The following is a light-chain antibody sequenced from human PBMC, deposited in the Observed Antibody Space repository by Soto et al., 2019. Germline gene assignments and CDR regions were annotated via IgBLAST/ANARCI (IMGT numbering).Light chain of an antibody. CDR2: DNS. V-gene: IGLV1-40*01. Sequence: QAVVTQPPSVSGAPGQRVTISCTGSSSNIGAGYDVHWYQHLPGTAPKLLIYDNSNRPSGVPDRFSGSKSGTSASLAITGLQVEDETDYYCQSYDSSLSGWVFGGGTKLTVL. CDR1: SSNIGAGYD. J-gene: IGLJ3*02. CDR3: QSYDSSLSGWV.